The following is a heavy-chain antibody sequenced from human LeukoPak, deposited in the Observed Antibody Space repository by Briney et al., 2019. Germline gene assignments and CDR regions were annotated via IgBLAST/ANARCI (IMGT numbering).Heavy chain of an antibody. Sequence: GGSLRLSCAASGFSFSTHWMHWVRQAPGKGLVWVSRIHSDGSVTNYADSVKGRFTISRDNAKNTLYLQMNSLRAEDTAVYYCVRIIVGASNWFDSWGQGSLVTVSS. D-gene: IGHD1-26*01. V-gene: IGHV3-74*01. CDR1: GFSFSTHW. CDR3: VRIIVGASNWFDS. CDR2: IHSDGSVT. J-gene: IGHJ5*01.